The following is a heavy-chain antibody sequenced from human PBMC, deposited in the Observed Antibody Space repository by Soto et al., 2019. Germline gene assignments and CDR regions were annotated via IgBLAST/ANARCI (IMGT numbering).Heavy chain of an antibody. J-gene: IGHJ4*02. CDR2: IMGSGGRT. V-gene: IGHV3-23*01. Sequence: EVQLLESGGGLVQPGGSLRLSCAASGFRFSSFPMIWVRQAPGQGLESVSVIMGSGGRTYYADSVQGRFTISRDDSKSTGFLQMTSLRADDTATYYCAKGGANWYFDYRGQGTMVTVTS. CDR3: AKGGANWYFDY. CDR1: GFRFSSFP. D-gene: IGHD1-1*01.